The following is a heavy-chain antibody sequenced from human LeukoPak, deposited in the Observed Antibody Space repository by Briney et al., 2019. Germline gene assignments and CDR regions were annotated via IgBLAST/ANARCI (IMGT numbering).Heavy chain of an antibody. CDR2: LNHFGST. J-gene: IGHJ4*02. D-gene: IGHD2-2*01. V-gene: IGHV4-34*01. CDR3: ARSTSTVSRPHFGS. CDR1: GGSFSGYY. Sequence: PSETLSLTCAVYGGSFSGYYWSWIRQPPGKGLEWIGELNHFGSTNYNPHPKIRVTISVYTSKNQFSRNLRSVTAADTAVYYCARSTSTVSRPHFGSWGQGTLVTVSS.